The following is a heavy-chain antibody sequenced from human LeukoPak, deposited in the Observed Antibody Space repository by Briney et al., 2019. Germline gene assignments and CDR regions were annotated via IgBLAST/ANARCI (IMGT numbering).Heavy chain of an antibody. CDR3: ARINMVRGVISPPDH. CDR1: GFSFSTYS. Sequence: PGGSLRLSCAASGFSFSTYSMNWVRQAPGKGLEWVSYINSSSSNIYYADSVKGRFTISRDNAKNSLYLQMNSLRDEDTAVYYCARINMVRGVISPPDHWGQGTLVTVSS. V-gene: IGHV3-48*02. CDR2: INSSSSNI. D-gene: IGHD3-10*01. J-gene: IGHJ4*02.